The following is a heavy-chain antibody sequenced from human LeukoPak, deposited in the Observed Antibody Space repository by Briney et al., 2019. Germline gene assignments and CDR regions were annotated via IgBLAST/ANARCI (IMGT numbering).Heavy chain of an antibody. CDR2: ISTYNGNT. V-gene: IGHV1-18*01. D-gene: IGHD3-22*01. CDR3: ARVPSYYDSSGWWEIVY. Sequence: ASVKVSCKASGYTFTSYGISWVRQAPGQGLEWLGWISTYNGNTHYAQKLQGRVTMTTDTSTTTAYMELRSLRSDDTAVYYCARVPSYYDSSGWWEIVYWGQGTLVTVSS. J-gene: IGHJ4*02. CDR1: GYTFTSYG.